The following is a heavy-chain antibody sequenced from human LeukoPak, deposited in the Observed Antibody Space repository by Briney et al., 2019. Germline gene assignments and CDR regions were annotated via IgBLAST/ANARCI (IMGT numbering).Heavy chain of an antibody. J-gene: IGHJ3*02. CDR2: ISYDGSNK. V-gene: IGHV3-30-3*01. CDR3: ARGGVLRYFDWFDAFDI. CDR1: GFTFSSYA. D-gene: IGHD3-9*01. Sequence: PGRSLRLSCAASGFTFSSYAMHWVRQAPGKGLEWVAVISYDGSNKYYADSVKGRFTISRDNSKNTLYLQMNSLRAEDTAVYYCARGGVLRYFDWFDAFDIWGQGTMVTVSS.